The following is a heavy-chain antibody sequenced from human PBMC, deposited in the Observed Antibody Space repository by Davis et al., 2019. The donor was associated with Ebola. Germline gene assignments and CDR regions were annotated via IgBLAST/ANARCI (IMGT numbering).Heavy chain of an antibody. J-gene: IGHJ6*02. CDR1: GGSFSGYY. Sequence: SETLSLTCAVYGGSFSGYYWSWIRQPPGKGLEWIGEINHSGSTNYNPSLKSRVTISVDTSKNQFSLKLSSVTAADTALYYCARVRAYYYYYGMDVWGQGTTVTVSS. CDR3: ARVRAYYYYYGMDV. D-gene: IGHD4-17*01. V-gene: IGHV4-34*01. CDR2: INHSGST.